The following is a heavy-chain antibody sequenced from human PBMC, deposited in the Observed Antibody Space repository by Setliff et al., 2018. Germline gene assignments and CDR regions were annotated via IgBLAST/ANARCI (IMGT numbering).Heavy chain of an antibody. CDR2: IYHSGST. J-gene: IGHJ5*02. Sequence: SETLSLTCAVSGGSISSSNWWSWVRQPPGKGLEWIGEIYHSGSTNYNPSLKSRVTISVDKSKNQVSLNLRSVTAADTAVYYCAREYYDFWSGIPNWFDPWGQGTLVTVSS. CDR3: AREYYDFWSGIPNWFDP. V-gene: IGHV4-4*02. D-gene: IGHD3-3*01. CDR1: GGSISSSNW.